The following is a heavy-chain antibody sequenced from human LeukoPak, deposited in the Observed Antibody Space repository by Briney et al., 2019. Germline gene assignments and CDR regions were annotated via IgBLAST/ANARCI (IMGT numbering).Heavy chain of an antibody. J-gene: IGHJ4*02. CDR2: IYYSGST. D-gene: IGHD6-19*01. CDR1: GGSISSYY. Sequence: SETLSLTCTVSGGSISSYYWSWIRQPPGKGLEWIGYIYYSGSTNYNPSLKSRVTISVDTSKNQFSLKLSSVTAADTAVYYCARDEPGYSSGWYGSDYWGQGTLVTASS. V-gene: IGHV4-59*01. CDR3: ARDEPGYSSGWYGSDY.